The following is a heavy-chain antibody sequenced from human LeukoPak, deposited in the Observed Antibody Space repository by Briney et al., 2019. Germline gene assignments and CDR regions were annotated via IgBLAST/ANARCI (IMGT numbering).Heavy chain of an antibody. CDR2: IYTSGST. V-gene: IGHV4-4*07. D-gene: IGHD5-18*01. Sequence: ETLSLTCTVSGGSISSYSWSWSGQPAGKGLEWIGRIYTSGSTNYNPSLKSRVTMSVDTSKNQFSLKLSSVTAADTAVYYCARDLVLAGYSYGNAFDIWGQGTMVTVSS. CDR1: GGSISSYS. CDR3: ARDLVLAGYSYGNAFDI. J-gene: IGHJ3*02.